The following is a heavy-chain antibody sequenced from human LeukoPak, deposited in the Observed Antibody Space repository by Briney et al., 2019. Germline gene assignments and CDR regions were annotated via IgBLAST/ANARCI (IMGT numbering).Heavy chain of an antibody. V-gene: IGHV1-18*04. J-gene: IGHJ4*02. CDR2: IGTYNGNT. Sequence: ASVKVSCKASGYTFNSDGISWVRQAPGQGLEWMGWIGTYNGNTNYAQKFQGRVTMTTDRSTSTAYMELTSLSSDDTAVYYCARDHPEKLLWFGESLYYFDYWGQGTLVTVSS. CDR1: GYTFNSDG. D-gene: IGHD3-10*01. CDR3: ARDHPEKLLWFGESLYYFDY.